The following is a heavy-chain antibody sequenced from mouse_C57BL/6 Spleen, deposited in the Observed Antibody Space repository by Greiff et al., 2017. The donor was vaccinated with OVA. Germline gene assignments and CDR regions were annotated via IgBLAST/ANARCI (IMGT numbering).Heavy chain of an antibody. CDR2: IWSGGST. CDR3: ASHWDVDFDV. Sequence: VQLQQSGPGLVQPSQSLSITCTVSGFSLTSYGVHWVRQSPGKGLEWLGVIWSGGSTDYNAAFISRMSISKDNSKSLFFFKMNSLQAEDTAIYCWASHWDVDFDVWGTGTTVTVSS. CDR1: GFSLTSYG. V-gene: IGHV2-2*01. J-gene: IGHJ1*03. D-gene: IGHD4-1*01.